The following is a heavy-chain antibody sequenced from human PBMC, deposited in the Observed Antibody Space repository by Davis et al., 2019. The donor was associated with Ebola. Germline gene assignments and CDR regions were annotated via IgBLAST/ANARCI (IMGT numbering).Heavy chain of an antibody. CDR3: ARTHGDYGVDY. V-gene: IGHV3-9*01. D-gene: IGHD4-17*01. CDR2: ISWNSGSI. Sequence: SLKISCAASGFTFDDYAMHWVRQAPGKGLEWVSGISWNSGSIGYADSVKGRFTISRDNAKNSLYLQMNSLRAEDTAVYYCARTHGDYGVDYWGQGTLVTVSS. J-gene: IGHJ4*02. CDR1: GFTFDDYA.